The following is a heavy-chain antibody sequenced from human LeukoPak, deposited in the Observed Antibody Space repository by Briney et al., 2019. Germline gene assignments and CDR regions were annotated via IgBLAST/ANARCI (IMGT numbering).Heavy chain of an antibody. D-gene: IGHD5-12*01. CDR3: ARANSAYDFGDY. V-gene: IGHV1-18*01. Sequence: ASVEVSCEATGYTLINYGFIWVRQAPGQGLEWVGWISGYNGMTKYAQKFQGRVTMTRDTSTRTAYMELRSPRSDDTAIYYCARANSAYDFGDYWGQGSLVTVSS. CDR2: ISGYNGMT. J-gene: IGHJ4*02. CDR1: GYTLINYG.